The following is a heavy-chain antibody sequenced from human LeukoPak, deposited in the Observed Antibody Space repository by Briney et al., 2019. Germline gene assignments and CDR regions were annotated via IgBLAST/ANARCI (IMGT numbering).Heavy chain of an antibody. CDR2: ISGSGGST. CDR3: AKSPTYYDILNYFDY. V-gene: IGHV3-23*01. D-gene: IGHD3-9*01. J-gene: IGHJ4*02. CDR1: GFTFNSYW. Sequence: GGSLRLSCAASGFTFNSYWMSWVRQAPGKGLEWVSAISGSGGSTYYADSVKGRFTISRDNSKNTLYLQMNSLGAEDTAVYYCAKSPTYYDILNYFDYWGQGTLVTVSS.